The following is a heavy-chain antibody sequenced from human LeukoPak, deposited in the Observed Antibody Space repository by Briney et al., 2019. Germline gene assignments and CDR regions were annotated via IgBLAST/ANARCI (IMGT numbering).Heavy chain of an antibody. J-gene: IGHJ4*02. D-gene: IGHD4-17*01. CDR3: ARVPTVKTPFDY. V-gene: IGHV4-39*07. CDR1: GGSISSSSYY. CDR2: IYYSGST. Sequence: KSSETLSLTCTVSGGSISSSSYYWGWIRQPPGKGLERIGSIYYSGSTYYNPSLKSRVTISVDTSKNQFSLKLSSVTAADTAVYYCARVPTVKTPFDYWGQGTLVTVSS.